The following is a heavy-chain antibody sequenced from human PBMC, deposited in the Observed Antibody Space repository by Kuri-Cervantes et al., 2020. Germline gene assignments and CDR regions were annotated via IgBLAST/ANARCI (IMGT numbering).Heavy chain of an antibody. CDR2: IKQDGSEK. CDR1: GFTFSSSW. J-gene: IGHJ4*02. CDR3: ARGGSSWSLYS. V-gene: IGHV3-7*01. Sequence: GESLKISCAASGFTFSSSWVSWVRQAPGKGLEWVANIKQDGSEKYYVDSVKGRFTISRDNAKNSLYLQMNSLRAEDTAVYYCARGGSSWSLYSWGQGTLVTVSS. D-gene: IGHD6-13*01.